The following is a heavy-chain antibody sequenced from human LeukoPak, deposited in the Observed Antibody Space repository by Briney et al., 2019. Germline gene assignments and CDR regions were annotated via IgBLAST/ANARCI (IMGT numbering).Heavy chain of an antibody. CDR3: ARDPYKHNDYGNYGAFDI. J-gene: IGHJ3*02. CDR2: IKQDGSET. CDR1: GFSFSTSW. V-gene: IGHV3-7*01. D-gene: IGHD4-11*01. Sequence: GSLRLSCKASGFSFSTSWMTWVRQAPGKGLEWVANIKQDGSETQYVDSVKGRFTISRDNADNSLYLQMHRLRDEDTAVYFCARDPYKHNDYGNYGAFDIWGHGTMVTVSS.